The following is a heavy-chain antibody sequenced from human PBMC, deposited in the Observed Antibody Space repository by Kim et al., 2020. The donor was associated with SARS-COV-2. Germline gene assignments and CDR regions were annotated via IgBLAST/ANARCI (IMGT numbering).Heavy chain of an antibody. D-gene: IGHD3-10*01. J-gene: IGHJ5*02. V-gene: IGHV1-69*13. CDR3: ARVIGSGGFGELLRWFDP. Sequence: SVKVSCKASGGTFSSYAISWVRQAPGQGLEWMGGIIPIFGTANYAQKFQGRVTITADESTSTAYMELSSLRSEDTAVYYCARVIGSGGFGELLRWFDPWGQGTLVTVSS. CDR2: IIPIFGTA. CDR1: GGTFSSYA.